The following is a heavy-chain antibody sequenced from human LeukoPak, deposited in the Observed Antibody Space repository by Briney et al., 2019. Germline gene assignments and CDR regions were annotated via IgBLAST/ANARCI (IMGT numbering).Heavy chain of an antibody. J-gene: IGHJ4*02. CDR1: GFTFSDYY. Sequence: PGGSLRLSCAASGFTFSDYYMSWIRQAPGKGLEWVSYISSSVTTKSYADSVKGRFTISRDNAKNSLYPQMDSLRVEDTAVYFCARDFSWRFDYWGQGILVTVSS. V-gene: IGHV3-11*01. CDR2: ISSSVTTK. CDR3: ARDFSWRFDY.